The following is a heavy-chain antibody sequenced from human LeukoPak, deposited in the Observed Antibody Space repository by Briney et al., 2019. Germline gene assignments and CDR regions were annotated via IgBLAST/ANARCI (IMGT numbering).Heavy chain of an antibody. Sequence: QAGGSLRLSCAASGFTFSSYWMTWVRQAPGKGLEWMATINQGGSETYYVDSVKGRFTISRDNAKKSLYLQMNSLRAEDTAVYHCARDVYASGSYSPWGQGTLVTVSS. CDR2: INQGGSET. CDR3: ARDVYASGSYSP. V-gene: IGHV3-7*01. D-gene: IGHD3-10*01. CDR1: GFTFSSYW. J-gene: IGHJ5*02.